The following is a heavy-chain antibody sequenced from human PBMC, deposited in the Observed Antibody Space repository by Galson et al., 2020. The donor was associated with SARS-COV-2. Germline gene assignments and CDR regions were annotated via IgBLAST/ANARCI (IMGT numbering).Heavy chain of an antibody. CDR1: GFTFSSYG. CDR2: IWYDGSNK. Sequence: GGSLRLSCAASGFTFSSYGMHWVRQAPGKGLEWVAVIWYDGSNKYYADSVKGRFTISRDNSKNTLYLQMNSLRAEDTAVYYCAREDVWFGGTRYFDYWGQGTLVTVSS. CDR3: AREDVWFGGTRYFDY. J-gene: IGHJ4*02. V-gene: IGHV3-33*01. D-gene: IGHD3-10*01.